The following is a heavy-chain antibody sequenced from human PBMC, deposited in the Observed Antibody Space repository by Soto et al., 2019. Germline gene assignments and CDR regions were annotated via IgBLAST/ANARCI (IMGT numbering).Heavy chain of an antibody. CDR1: GDIFSSSA. D-gene: IGHD1-1*01. CDR2: ILPLFGIA. CDR3: ARRGGNEWFDP. J-gene: IGHJ5*02. V-gene: IGHV1-69*17. Sequence: QVQLVQSGAEVKKPGSSVKVSCKASGDIFSSSAISWGRQAPGLGLEWMGGILPLFGIANYAQNFQGRVTITAGKSRGTVYMELSSVRSEETAVYYCARRGGNEWFDPWCQGTLVTVSS.